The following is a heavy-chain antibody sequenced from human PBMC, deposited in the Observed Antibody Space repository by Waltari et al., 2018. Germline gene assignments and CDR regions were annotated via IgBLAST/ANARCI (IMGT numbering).Heavy chain of an antibody. CDR3: ARGPTDYDFWSGFNAEYFQH. J-gene: IGHJ1*01. D-gene: IGHD3-3*01. CDR2: IYYSGST. CDR1: GGSISSSSYY. Sequence: QLQLQESGPGLVKPSETLSLTCTVSGGSISSSSYYWGWLRQPPGKGLEWIGSIYYSGSTYYNPSLKSRVTISVDTYKNQFSLKLSSVTAADTAVYYCARGPTDYDFWSGFNAEYFQHWGQGTLVTVSS. V-gene: IGHV4-39*07.